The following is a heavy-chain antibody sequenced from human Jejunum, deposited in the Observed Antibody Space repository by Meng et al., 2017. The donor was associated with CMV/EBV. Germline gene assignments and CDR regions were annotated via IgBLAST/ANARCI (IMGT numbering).Heavy chain of an antibody. V-gene: IGHV3-7*01. CDR1: GFTFSYYW. D-gene: IGHD6-13*01. J-gene: IGHJ4*02. CDR3: ARQAGTY. CDR2: IKEDGGEE. Sequence: LRLSCVGSGFTFSYYWMSWVRQAPGKGLECVDNIKEDGGEEYYVDSVKGRFTISRDNAKNSLYLQMNSLRAEDTAVYYCARQAGTYWGQGTVVTVSS.